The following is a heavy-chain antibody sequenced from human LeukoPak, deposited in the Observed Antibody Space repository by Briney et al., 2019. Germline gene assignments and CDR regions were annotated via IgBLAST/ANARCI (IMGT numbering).Heavy chain of an antibody. D-gene: IGHD5-18*01. J-gene: IGHJ6*03. CDR1: GFTFSSYA. Sequence: GGSLRLSCAASGFTFSSYAMSWVRQAPGKGLEWVSAISGSGGSTHYADSVKGRFTISRDNSKNTLYLQMNSLRAEDTAVYYCAKFDGVQLWLPYYYYYMDVWGKGTTVTVSS. CDR2: ISGSGGST. V-gene: IGHV3-23*01. CDR3: AKFDGVQLWLPYYYYYMDV.